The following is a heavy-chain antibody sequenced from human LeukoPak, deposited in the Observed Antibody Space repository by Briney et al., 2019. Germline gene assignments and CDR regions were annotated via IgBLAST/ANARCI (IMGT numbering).Heavy chain of an antibody. CDR1: GGSINNYY. V-gene: IGHV4-59*01. J-gene: IGHJ4*02. CDR2: IYYTGSN. CDR3: ARIGRVGGYYFDH. D-gene: IGHD3-16*01. Sequence: PSETLSLTCSVSGGSINNYYWIWIRQPPGKGLEWIGYIYYTGSNNYNPSLKSRVTVSVDTPKNQFSLKLRSVTAADTAVYYCARIGRVGGYYFDHWGQGTLVTVSS.